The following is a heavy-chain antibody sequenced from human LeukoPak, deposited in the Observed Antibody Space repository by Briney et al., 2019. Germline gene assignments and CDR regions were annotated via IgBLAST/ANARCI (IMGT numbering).Heavy chain of an antibody. CDR2: INPSGGRT. D-gene: IGHD3-22*01. Sequence: ASVKVSCKASGYTFTSYYMHWVGQAPGQGGEGRGVINPSGGRTSYAQKFQGRVNITRDTTTRTVYMELSSLRSEDTAVYYCARVVRDSSGQPTYDYWGQGTLVTVSS. CDR3: ARVVRDSSGQPTYDY. J-gene: IGHJ4*02. V-gene: IGHV1-46*01. CDR1: GYTFTSYY.